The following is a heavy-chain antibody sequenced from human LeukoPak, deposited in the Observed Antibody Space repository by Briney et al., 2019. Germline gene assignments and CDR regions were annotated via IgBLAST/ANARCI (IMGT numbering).Heavy chain of an antibody. CDR2: ISGSGDST. V-gene: IGHV3-23*01. CDR1: GFTFSSYA. J-gene: IGHJ4*02. D-gene: IGHD6-13*01. CDR3: AKTRPLDSSSWSHGDY. Sequence: GGSLRLSCAASGFTFSSYAMSWVRQAPGKGLEWVSAISGSGDSTYYGDSVKGRFTISRGNSKNTLYLQMNSLRAEDTAVYYCAKTRPLDSSSWSHGDYWGQGTLVTVSS.